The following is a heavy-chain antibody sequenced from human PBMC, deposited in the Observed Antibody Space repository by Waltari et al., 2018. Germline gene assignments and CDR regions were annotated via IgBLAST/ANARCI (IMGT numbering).Heavy chain of an antibody. D-gene: IGHD3-10*01. CDR3: AKEYYYGSGSYYSYYFDY. V-gene: IGHV3-30*18. CDR2: IWYDGSNK. J-gene: IGHJ4*02. Sequence: QVQLVESGGGVVQPGRSLRLSCAASGFTFSSYGMHWVRPAPGTGLEWVAVIWYDGSNKYYADSVKGRFTISRDNSKNTLYLQMNSLRAEDTAMYYCAKEYYYGSGSYYSYYFDYWGQGTLVTVSS. CDR1: GFTFSSYG.